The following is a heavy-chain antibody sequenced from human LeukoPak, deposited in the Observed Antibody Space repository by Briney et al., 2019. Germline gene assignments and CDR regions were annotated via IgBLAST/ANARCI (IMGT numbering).Heavy chain of an antibody. D-gene: IGHD3-22*01. CDR1: GFTFSSYG. CDR2: IRYDGSNK. Sequence: PGGSLRLSCAASGFTFSSYGMHWVRQAPGKGLEWVAFIRYDGSNKYSADSVKGRFTISRDNSKNTLYLQMNSLRAEDTAVYYCARVLHKRNYDSSTYYGYWGQGTLVTVSS. CDR3: ARVLHKRNYDSSTYYGY. V-gene: IGHV3-30*02. J-gene: IGHJ4*02.